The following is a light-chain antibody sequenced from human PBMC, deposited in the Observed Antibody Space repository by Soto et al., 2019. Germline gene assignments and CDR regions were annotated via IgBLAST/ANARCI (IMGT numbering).Light chain of an antibody. CDR1: QTISSNY. CDR3: EQYGSSPRT. Sequence: PGERATLSCRASQTISSNYFAWYQQKPGQAPRLLIYGISSRATGIPDRFSGSGSGTDFTLTINRLEPEDFAVYYCEQYGSSPRTFGQGTKVEIK. CDR2: GIS. J-gene: IGKJ1*01. V-gene: IGKV3-20*01.